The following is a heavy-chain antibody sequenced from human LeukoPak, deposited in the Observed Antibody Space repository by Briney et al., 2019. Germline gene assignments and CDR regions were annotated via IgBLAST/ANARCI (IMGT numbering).Heavy chain of an antibody. CDR2: ISAYNGNT. D-gene: IGHD3-16*02. CDR1: GYTFTSYG. CDR3: ARDGPSPLTYYDYVWGSYRRQGTCDY. V-gene: IGHV1-18*01. J-gene: IGHJ4*02. Sequence: ASVKVSCTASGYTFTSYGISWVRQAPGQGLEWMGWISAYNGNTNYAQKLQGRVTMTTDTSTSTAYMELRSLRSDDTAVYYCARDGPSPLTYYDYVWGSYRRQGTCDYWGQGTLVTVSS.